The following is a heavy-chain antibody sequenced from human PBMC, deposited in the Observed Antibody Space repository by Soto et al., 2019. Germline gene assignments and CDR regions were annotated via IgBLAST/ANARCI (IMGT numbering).Heavy chain of an antibody. J-gene: IGHJ4*02. CDR1: GFTFSNYG. V-gene: IGHV3-30*18. Sequence: QVQLVESGGGVVQPGRSLRLSCAGSGFTFSNYGLHWVRQAPGKGLEWVAVISYDVSHKYYADSVKGRFTISRDNSHNMLYLQMDSLRAEDTAVYYCAKDGAPRYCGRSSCRPAGPYWGQGTLVTVSS. CDR3: AKDGAPRYCGRSSCRPAGPY. CDR2: ISYDVSHK. D-gene: IGHD2-15*01.